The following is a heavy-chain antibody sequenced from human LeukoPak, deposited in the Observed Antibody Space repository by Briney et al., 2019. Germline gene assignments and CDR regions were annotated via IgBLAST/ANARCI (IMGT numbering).Heavy chain of an antibody. CDR2: INHSGST. CDR3: ARGRNPELRYFDWLLARNFDY. D-gene: IGHD3-9*01. CDR1: GGSINNYY. Sequence: SETLSLTCTVSGGSINNYYWNWIRQPPGKGLEWIGEINHSGSTNYNPSLKSRVTISVDTSKNQFSLKLSSVTAADTAVYYCARGRNPELRYFDWLLARNFDYWGQGTLVTVSS. J-gene: IGHJ4*02. V-gene: IGHV4-34*01.